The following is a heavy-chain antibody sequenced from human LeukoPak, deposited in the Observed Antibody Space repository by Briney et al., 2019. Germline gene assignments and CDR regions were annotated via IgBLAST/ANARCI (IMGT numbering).Heavy chain of an antibody. CDR1: GFTFSTYV. D-gene: IGHD3-22*01. CDR2: ITDTGGSR. Sequence: PGGSLRLSCAASGFTFSTYVMSWVRQAPGRGLEWVSNITDTGGSRYYADSVKGRFTISRDNSKNTLYLQMNILRAEDTAVYFCAKGVVNYYDSSGYWVFDYWGQGTLVTVSS. J-gene: IGHJ4*02. CDR3: AKGVVNYYDSSGYWVFDY. V-gene: IGHV3-23*01.